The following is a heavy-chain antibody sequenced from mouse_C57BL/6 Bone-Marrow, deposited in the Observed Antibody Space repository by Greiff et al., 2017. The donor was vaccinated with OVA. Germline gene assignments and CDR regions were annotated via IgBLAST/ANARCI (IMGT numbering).Heavy chain of an antibody. J-gene: IGHJ2*01. Sequence: EVNVVESGEGLVKPGGSLKLSCAASGFTFSSYAMSWVRQTPEKRLEWVAYISSGGDYIYYADTVKGRFTISRDNARNTLYLQMSSLKSEDTAMYYCTREYYYGRGGVYYFDYWGQGTTLTVSS. CDR2: ISSGGDYI. D-gene: IGHD1-1*01. CDR3: TREYYYGRGGVYYFDY. CDR1: GFTFSSYA. V-gene: IGHV5-9-1*02.